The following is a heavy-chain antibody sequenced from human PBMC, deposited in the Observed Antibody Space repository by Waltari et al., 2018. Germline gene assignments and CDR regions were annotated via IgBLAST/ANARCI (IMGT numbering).Heavy chain of an antibody. CDR2: IYYSGST. Sequence: QLQLQESGPGLVKPSETLSLTCTVSGGSISSGGYYWSWIRQHPGKGLEWIGYIYYSGSTDYNPSLKSRVTISVYTAKNQFSLKLSSVTAADTAGYYCASTISRRFPVYFDYWGQGTLVTVSS. J-gene: IGHJ4*02. D-gene: IGHD5-12*01. V-gene: IGHV4-31*03. CDR1: GGSISSGGYY. CDR3: ASTISRRFPVYFDY.